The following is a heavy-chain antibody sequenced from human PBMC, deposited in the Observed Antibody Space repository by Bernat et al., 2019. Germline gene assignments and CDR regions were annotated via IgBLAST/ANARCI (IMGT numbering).Heavy chain of an antibody. V-gene: IGHV3-72*01. CDR3: AKPPNTAWRPKNWFDP. CDR2: TRNRANSYTT. J-gene: IGHJ5*02. Sequence: EVQLVESGGGLVQPGGSLKLSCAVSGFTLSDHYMDWVRQAPGKGLEWVGRTRNRANSYTTEYAASVKGRFTISRDDSKNSLYLQMNSLKTEDTAVYYCAKPPNTAWRPKNWFDPWGQGTLVTVSS. D-gene: IGHD1-14*01. CDR1: GFTLSDHY.